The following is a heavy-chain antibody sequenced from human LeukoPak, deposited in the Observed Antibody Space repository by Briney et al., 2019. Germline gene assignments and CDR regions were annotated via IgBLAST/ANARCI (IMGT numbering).Heavy chain of an antibody. Sequence: ASVKVSCKASGYTFTSYGISWVRQALGQGLEWMGWISAYNGNTNYAQKLQGRVTMTTDTSTSTAYMELRSLRSDDTAVYYCAKGYCSGGSCDFDYWGQGTLVTVSS. CDR2: ISAYNGNT. J-gene: IGHJ4*02. CDR1: GYTFTSYG. D-gene: IGHD2-15*01. CDR3: AKGYCSGGSCDFDY. V-gene: IGHV1-18*01.